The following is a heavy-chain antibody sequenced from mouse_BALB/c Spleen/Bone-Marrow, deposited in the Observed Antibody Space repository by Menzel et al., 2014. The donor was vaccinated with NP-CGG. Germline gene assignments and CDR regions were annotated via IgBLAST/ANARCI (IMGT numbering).Heavy chain of an antibody. CDR2: INPYNDNT. CDR1: GYTFTSYA. J-gene: IGHJ1*01. CDR3: ARSLYGYDWYFDV. D-gene: IGHD2-2*01. V-gene: IGHV1-14*01. Sequence: VQLQQSGPELVKPGASVKMSCKASGYTFTSYAMHWVKQKPGQGLEWIGNINPYNDNTKYNEKFKGKATLTSDKSSSTAYMELSSLTSEDSAVYYCARSLYGYDWYFDVWGAGTTVTVSS.